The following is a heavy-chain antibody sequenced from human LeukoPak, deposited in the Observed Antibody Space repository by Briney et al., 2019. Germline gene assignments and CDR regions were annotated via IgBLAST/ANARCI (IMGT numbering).Heavy chain of an antibody. CDR3: ATITLVRGVTRFNEYFQH. Sequence: ASVKVSCKASGYTFTDYFIHWVRQAPGQGPEWMGWIIADSGGANYAQKFQGRVTMTRDTSISTAYMELNRLRSDDTAVYYCATITLVRGVTRFNEYFQHRGQGTLVTVSS. J-gene: IGHJ1*01. D-gene: IGHD3-10*01. CDR1: GYTFTDYF. V-gene: IGHV1-2*02. CDR2: IIADSGGA.